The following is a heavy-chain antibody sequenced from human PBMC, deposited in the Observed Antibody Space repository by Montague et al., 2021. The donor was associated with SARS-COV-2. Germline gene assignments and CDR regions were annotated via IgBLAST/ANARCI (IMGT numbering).Heavy chain of an antibody. J-gene: IGHJ6*02. V-gene: IGHV4-39*01. D-gene: IGHD3-10*01. CDR3: VSLWKYGSGSHYAPWDYYNYGVDV. Sequence: SETLSLTCAVYGASSSNYYWGWIRQSPDKGLEWIGNIYYSGSTYYNPSLKSRVTISVDTSKYQFSLKLSSVTAADTAVYYCVSLWKYGSGSHYAPWDYYNYGVDVWGQGTTVTVSS. CDR2: IYYSGST. CDR1: GASSSNYY.